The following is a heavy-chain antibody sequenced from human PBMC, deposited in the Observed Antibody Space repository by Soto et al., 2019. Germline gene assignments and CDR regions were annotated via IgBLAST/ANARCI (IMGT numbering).Heavy chain of an antibody. J-gene: IGHJ6*03. CDR2: IGTAGDT. CDR3: ARDQYHPLRGIMDV. Sequence: EVQLVESGGGLVQPGGSLRLSCAASGFTFSSYDMHWVRQATGKGLEWVSAIGTAGDTYYPGSVKGRFTISRENAKNSLYLQMNSLRDGDTAVYYCARDQYHPLRGIMDVWGKGTTVTVSS. CDR1: GFTFSSYD. V-gene: IGHV3-13*01. D-gene: IGHD2-2*01.